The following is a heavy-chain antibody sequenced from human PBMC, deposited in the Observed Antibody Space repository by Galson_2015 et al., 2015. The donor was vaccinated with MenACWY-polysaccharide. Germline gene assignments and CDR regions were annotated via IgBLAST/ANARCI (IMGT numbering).Heavy chain of an antibody. CDR3: ARGHYGLDV. J-gene: IGHJ6*02. CDR1: GFTFSSYW. Sequence: GSLRLSCAASGFTFSSYWMHWVRQVPGKGLVWVAHIKRDESEKYYVDSVKGRFAISRDNSKNSLYLQMNSLRAEDTAVYSCARGHYGLDVWGQGTTVIVSS. V-gene: IGHV3-7*03. CDR2: IKRDESEK.